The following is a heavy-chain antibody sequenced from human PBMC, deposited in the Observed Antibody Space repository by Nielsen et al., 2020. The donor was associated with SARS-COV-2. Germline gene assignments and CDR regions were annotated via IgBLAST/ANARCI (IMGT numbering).Heavy chain of an antibody. CDR1: GGSISSYY. V-gene: IGHV4-59*08. J-gene: IGHJ6*02. CDR3: ARRNDILTGDYYYYGMDV. CDR2: IYYSGST. D-gene: IGHD3-9*01. Sequence: SETLSLTCTVSGGSISSYYWSWIRQPPGKGLEWIGYIYYSGSTNYNPSLKSRVTISVDTSKNQFSLKLSSVTAADTAVYYCARRNDILTGDYYYYGMDVWGQGTTVTVSS.